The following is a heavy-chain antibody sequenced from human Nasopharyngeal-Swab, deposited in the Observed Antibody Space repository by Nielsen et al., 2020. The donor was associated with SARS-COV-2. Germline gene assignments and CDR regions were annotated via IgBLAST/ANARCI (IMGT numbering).Heavy chain of an antibody. Sequence: SETLSLTCTVSGGSISSSSYYWGWIRQPAGKGLEWIGRIYTSGSTNYNPSLKSRVTMSVDTSKNQFSLKLSSVTAADTAVYYCARDGKYYGSGSYYNVDYYGMDVWGQGTTVTVSS. CDR2: IYTSGST. D-gene: IGHD3-10*01. V-gene: IGHV4-61*02. CDR1: GGSISSSSYY. J-gene: IGHJ6*02. CDR3: ARDGKYYGSGSYYNVDYYGMDV.